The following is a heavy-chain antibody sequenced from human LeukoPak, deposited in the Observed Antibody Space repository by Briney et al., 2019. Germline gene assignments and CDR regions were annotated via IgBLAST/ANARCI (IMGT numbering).Heavy chain of an antibody. V-gene: IGHV3-48*01. CDR3: ARDHFGVVIKHFDY. CDR1: GFTFSSYS. J-gene: IGHJ4*02. CDR2: ISSSSSSTI. D-gene: IGHD3-3*01. Sequence: GGSLRLSCAASGFTFSSYSMNWVRQAPGKGLEWVSYISSSSSSTIYYADSVKGRFTISRDNAKNSLYLQMNSLRAEDTAVYYCARDHFGVVIKHFDYWGQGTLVTVSS.